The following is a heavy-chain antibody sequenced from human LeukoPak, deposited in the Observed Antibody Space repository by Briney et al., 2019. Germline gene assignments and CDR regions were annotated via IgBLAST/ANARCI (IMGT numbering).Heavy chain of an antibody. CDR1: GGSISSYY. CDR2: IYTSGST. V-gene: IGHV4-4*07. D-gene: IGHD5-12*01. Sequence: PSETLSLTCTVSGGSISSYYWSWIRQPAGKGLEWIGRIYTSGSTNYNPSLKSRVTMSVDTSKNQFSLKLSSVTAADTAVYYCARTRVVATNSPYYYYYYMDVWGKGTTVTISS. CDR3: ARTRVVATNSPYYYYYYMDV. J-gene: IGHJ6*03.